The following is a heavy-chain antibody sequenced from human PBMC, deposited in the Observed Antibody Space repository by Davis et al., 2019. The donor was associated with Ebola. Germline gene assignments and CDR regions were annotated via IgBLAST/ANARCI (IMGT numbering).Heavy chain of an antibody. CDR1: GFTFSSYG. Sequence: GGSLRLSCAASGFTFSSYGMHWVRQAPGKGLEWVAVIWYDGSNKYYADSVKGRFTISRDNSKNTLYLQMNSLRAEDTAVYYCARDWSGYCSGGSCYQHYYYYGMDVWGQGTTVTVSS. J-gene: IGHJ6*02. CDR2: IWYDGSNK. D-gene: IGHD2-15*01. CDR3: ARDWSGYCSGGSCYQHYYYYGMDV. V-gene: IGHV3-33*01.